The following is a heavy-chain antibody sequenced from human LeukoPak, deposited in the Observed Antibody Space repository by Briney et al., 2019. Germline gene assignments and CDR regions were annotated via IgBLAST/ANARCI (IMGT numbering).Heavy chain of an antibody. J-gene: IGHJ4*02. CDR1: GGTFSSYA. D-gene: IGHD5-18*01. Sequence: SVTVSCKASGGTFSSYAISWVRQAPGQGLEWMGGIIPIFGTANYAQKFQGRVTITTDESTSTAYMELSSLRPEDTAVYYCAREGARGYSYGLFGYWGQGTLVTVSS. CDR3: AREGARGYSYGLFGY. CDR2: IIPIFGTA. V-gene: IGHV1-69*05.